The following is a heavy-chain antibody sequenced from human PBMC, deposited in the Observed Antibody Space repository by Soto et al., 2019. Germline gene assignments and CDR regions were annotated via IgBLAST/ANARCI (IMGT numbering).Heavy chain of an antibody. CDR3: ARDRDVGDSTYYFDY. CDR1: GGSISSGGYY. J-gene: IGHJ4*02. CDR2: IYYSGTT. Sequence: SETLSLTCTVSGGSISSGGYYWSWIRQHPGKGLEWIGYIYYSGTTYYNQSLKSRVTISVDTSKNQFSLKLSSVTAADTAVYYCARDRDVGDSTYYFDYGGQGTLSPSPQ. V-gene: IGHV4-31*03. D-gene: IGHD2-21*02.